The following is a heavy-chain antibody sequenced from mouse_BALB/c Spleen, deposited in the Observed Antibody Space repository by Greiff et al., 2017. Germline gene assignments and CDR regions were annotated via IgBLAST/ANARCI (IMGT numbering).Heavy chain of an antibody. Sequence: VQLKQSGTVLARPGASVKMSCKASGYSFTSYWMHWVKQRPGQGLEWIGAIYPGNSDTSYNQKFKGKAKLTAVTSASTAYMELSSLTNEDSAVYYCTRRYGSPYYAMDYWGQGTSVTVSS. CDR2: IYPGNSDT. J-gene: IGHJ4*01. V-gene: IGHV1-5*01. CDR1: GYSFTSYW. CDR3: TRRYGSPYYAMDY. D-gene: IGHD1-1*01.